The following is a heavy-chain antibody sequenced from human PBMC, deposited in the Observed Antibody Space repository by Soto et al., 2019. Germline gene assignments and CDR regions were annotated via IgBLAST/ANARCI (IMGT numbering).Heavy chain of an antibody. CDR2: ISGSGGST. J-gene: IGHJ6*02. Sequence: GGSLRLSCAASGFTFSSYDMHWVRQATGKGLEWVSAISGSGGSTYYADSVKGRFTISRDNSKNTLYLQMNSLRAEDTAVYYCANRERKVYALHGMDVWGQGTTVTVSS. CDR1: GFTFSSYD. V-gene: IGHV3-23*01. D-gene: IGHD2-8*01. CDR3: ANRERKVYALHGMDV.